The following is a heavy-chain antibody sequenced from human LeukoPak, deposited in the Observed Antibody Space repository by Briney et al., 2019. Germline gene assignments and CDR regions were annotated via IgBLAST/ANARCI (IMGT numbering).Heavy chain of an antibody. D-gene: IGHD2-8*01. CDR1: GGSISSSSYY. CDR3: ARDVGYCTNGVCYREGGWFDP. V-gene: IGHV4-39*07. CDR2: IYYSGST. J-gene: IGHJ5*02. Sequence: PSETLSLTCTVSGGSISSSSYYWGWIRQPPGKGLKWIGSIYYSGSTYYNPSLKSRVTTSVDTSKNQFSLKLSSVTAADTAVYYCARDVGYCTNGVCYREGGWFDPWGQGTLVTVSS.